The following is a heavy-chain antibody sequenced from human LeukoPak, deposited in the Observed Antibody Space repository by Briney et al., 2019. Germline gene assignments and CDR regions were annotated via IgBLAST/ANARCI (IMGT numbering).Heavy chain of an antibody. CDR3: AKDVVGYYATSGNVNGFDV. V-gene: IGHV3-9*03. CDR1: GFTFDNYA. J-gene: IGHJ3*01. Sequence: GGSLRLSCLASGFTFDNYAMHWVRQAPGKGLEWVSGISWHSGKMGYADSVRGRFTISRDNAKNSLYLQMNSLRAEDMALYYCAKDVVGYYATSGNVNGFDVWGQGTMVTVSS. D-gene: IGHD3-22*01. CDR2: ISWHSGKM.